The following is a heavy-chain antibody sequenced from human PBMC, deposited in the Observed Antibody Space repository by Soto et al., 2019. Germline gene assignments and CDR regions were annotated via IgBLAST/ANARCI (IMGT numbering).Heavy chain of an antibody. CDR1: GFSFSNYA. J-gene: IGHJ4*02. D-gene: IGHD6-19*01. CDR3: AKEDLAVAGPRYFDY. Sequence: EVQLLESGGGLVQPGGSLRLSCAASGFSFSNYAMSWVRQAPGKGLEWVSGINNSGGRTYYADSVKGRFTISRDNSKNTLYLQMNSLRAEDTAIYYCAKEDLAVAGPRYFDYWGQGTLVTVSS. CDR2: INNSGGRT. V-gene: IGHV3-23*01.